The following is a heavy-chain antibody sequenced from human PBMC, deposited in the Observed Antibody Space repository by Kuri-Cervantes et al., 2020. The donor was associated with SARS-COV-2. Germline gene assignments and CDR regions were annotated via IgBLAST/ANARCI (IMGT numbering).Heavy chain of an antibody. CDR3: ARFGLADDNNWFDP. CDR2: ISRSSSSYI. J-gene: IGHJ5*02. CDR1: GFTFSNAW. Sequence: GESLKISCAASGFTFSNAWMNWVRQAPGKGLEWVASISRSSSSYIHYADSVKGRFTISRDNAKNSLYLQMNSLRAEDTAVYYCARFGLADDNNWFDPWGQGTLVTVSS. D-gene: IGHD3-10*01. V-gene: IGHV3-21*01.